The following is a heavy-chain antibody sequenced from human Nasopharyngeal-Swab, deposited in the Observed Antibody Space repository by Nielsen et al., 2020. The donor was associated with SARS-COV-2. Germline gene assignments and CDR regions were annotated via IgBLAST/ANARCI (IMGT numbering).Heavy chain of an antibody. CDR3: AKGIYGDYLIDY. J-gene: IGHJ4*02. CDR1: GFTFSDHD. Sequence: GESLKISCVASGFTFSDHDMNWVRQAPGKGLEWVSAISGSGRNTYYANSVEGRFTISRDNSKSTLLLQMNSLRAEDTALYYCAKGIYGDYLIDYWGQGTLVTVSS. D-gene: IGHD4-17*01. V-gene: IGHV3-23*01. CDR2: ISGSGRNT.